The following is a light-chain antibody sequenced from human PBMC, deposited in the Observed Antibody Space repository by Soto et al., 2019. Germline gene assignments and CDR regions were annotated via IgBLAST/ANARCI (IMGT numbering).Light chain of an antibody. J-gene: IGKJ5*01. CDR2: AAS. Sequence: DIQVTQSPSTLSASVGDRVTITCRASQSFSSWLAWYQQKPGKAPKLLIYAASTLESGVPSRFSATVSGTEFSLTITSLQPEDFATYYCQQLFDSPITFGRGTRLAIK. CDR3: QQLFDSPIT. V-gene: IGKV1-5*01. CDR1: QSFSSW.